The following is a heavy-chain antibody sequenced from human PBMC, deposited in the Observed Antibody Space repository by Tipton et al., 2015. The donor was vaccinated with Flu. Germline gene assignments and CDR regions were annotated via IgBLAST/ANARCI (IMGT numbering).Heavy chain of an antibody. D-gene: IGHD6-19*01. J-gene: IGHJ4*01. CDR3: ARGPEQWLVNPHYFDY. V-gene: IGHV4-38-2*02. Sequence: TLSLTCTVSGYSISSGYYWGWIRQPPGKGLEWIGSIYHSGSTYHNPSLKSRVTISVDTSKNQFSLKLSSVTAADTAVYYCARGPEQWLVNPHYFDYWGHGTLVTVSS. CDR2: IYHSGST. CDR1: GYSISSGYY.